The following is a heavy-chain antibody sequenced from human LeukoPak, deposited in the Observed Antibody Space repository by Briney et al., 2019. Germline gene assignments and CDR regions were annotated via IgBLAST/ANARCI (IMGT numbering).Heavy chain of an antibody. Sequence: SETLSLTCTVSGASLSTYYWTWIWQPPGKGLEWIGYINYNGRTNYNPSLMSRVTISIDTSKNQFSLKLNSVTAADTAIYYCARESNSGWYTGGVDHWGPGTLVTVSS. D-gene: IGHD6-19*01. CDR3: ARESNSGWYTGGVDH. J-gene: IGHJ4*02. CDR2: INYNGRT. V-gene: IGHV4-59*01. CDR1: GASLSTYY.